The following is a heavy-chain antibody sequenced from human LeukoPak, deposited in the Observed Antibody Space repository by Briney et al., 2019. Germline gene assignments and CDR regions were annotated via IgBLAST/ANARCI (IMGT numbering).Heavy chain of an antibody. J-gene: IGHJ4*02. CDR3: AREPTSGREPTSGRPLDY. Sequence: SETLSLTCTVSGGSISGYFWSWIRQPAGKGLEWIGRIYSSGSNNYNPSLKSRVTMSLDTSKSPLSLNLSSVTAADTAVYYCAREPTSGREPTSGRPLDYWGQGTLVTVSS. V-gene: IGHV4-4*07. CDR1: GGSISGYF. D-gene: IGHD5-12*01. CDR2: IYSSGSN.